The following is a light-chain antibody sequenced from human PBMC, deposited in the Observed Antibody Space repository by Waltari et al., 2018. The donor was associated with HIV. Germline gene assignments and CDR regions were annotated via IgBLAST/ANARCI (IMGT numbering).Light chain of an antibody. J-gene: IGKJ4*01. V-gene: IGKV3-11*01. CDR3: QLRSSWPLT. Sequence: NVLTQSPATLSLSPGEKATLSCKASLSASNRLAWYQQKPGQAPRLLIYDASNRATDIPARFSGSGSGTDFTLTISNLEPEDFAVYYCQLRSSWPLTFCGGTKVEMK. CDR2: DAS. CDR1: LSASNR.